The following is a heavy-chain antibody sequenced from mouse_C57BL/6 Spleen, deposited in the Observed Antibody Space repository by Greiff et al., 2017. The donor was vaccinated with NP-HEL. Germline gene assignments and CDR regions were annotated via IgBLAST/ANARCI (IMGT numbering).Heavy chain of an antibody. D-gene: IGHD3-1*01. V-gene: IGHV1-66*01. CDR2: IYPGSGNT. J-gene: IGHJ4*01. Sequence: QVQLKESGPELVKPGASVKISCKASGYSFTSYYIHWVKQRPGQGLEWIGWIYPGSGNTKYNEKFKGKATLTADTSSSTAYMQLSSLTSEDSAVYYCARQLGAMDYWGQGTSVTVSS. CDR3: ARQLGAMDY. CDR1: GYSFTSYY.